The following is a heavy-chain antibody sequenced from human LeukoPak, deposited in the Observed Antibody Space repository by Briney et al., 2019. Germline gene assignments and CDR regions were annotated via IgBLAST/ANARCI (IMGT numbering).Heavy chain of an antibody. D-gene: IGHD2-2*01. J-gene: IGHJ4*02. CDR3: VSCGTTTCIIRFDH. CDR2: IKEDGSEK. Sequence: GGSLRLSCAASGFPFSRYWMNWVRQAPGKGLEWVASIKEDGSEKSYVDSVKSRFTISRDNSKNSLYLQMNSLRAEDTAVYYCVSCGTTTCIIRFDHWGQGPLVTVSS. V-gene: IGHV3-7*01. CDR1: GFPFSRYW.